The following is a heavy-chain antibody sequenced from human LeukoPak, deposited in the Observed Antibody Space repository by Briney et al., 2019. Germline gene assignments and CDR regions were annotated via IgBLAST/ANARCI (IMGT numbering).Heavy chain of an antibody. CDR1: GFIFSSYW. J-gene: IGHJ4*02. CDR2: INTDGSKT. Sequence: GGSLRLSCAASGFIFSSYWMHWVRQAPGKGLVWVSRINTDGSKTSYADSVKGRLTISRDNAKNTVYLQMNSLRDDDSAAYFCARVYLERLTAGYFDHWGQGTQVTVSP. D-gene: IGHD2-8*01. CDR3: ARVYLERLTAGYFDH. V-gene: IGHV3-74*01.